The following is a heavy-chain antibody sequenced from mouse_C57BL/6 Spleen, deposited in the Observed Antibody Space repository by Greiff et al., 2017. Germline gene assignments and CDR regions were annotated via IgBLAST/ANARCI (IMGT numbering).Heavy chain of an antibody. CDR1: GFTFSSYA. V-gene: IGHV5-4*01. J-gene: IGHJ4*01. CDR3: ARGGSSYDAMDY. Sequence: EVQGVESGGGLVKPGGSLKLSCAASGFTFSSYAMSWVRQTPEKRLEWVATISDGGSYTYYPDNVKGRFTTSRDNAKNNLYLQMSHLKSEDTAMYYCARGGSSYDAMDYWGQGTSVTVSS. D-gene: IGHD1-1*01. CDR2: ISDGGSYT.